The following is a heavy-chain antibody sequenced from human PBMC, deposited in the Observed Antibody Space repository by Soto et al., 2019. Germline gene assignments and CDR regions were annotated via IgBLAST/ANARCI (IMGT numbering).Heavy chain of an antibody. CDR1: GFTFSSYG. J-gene: IGHJ6*02. CDR2: ISYDGSNK. Sequence: PGGSLRLSCAVSGFTFSSYGMHWVRQAPGKGLEWVAVISYDGSNKYYADSVKGRFTISRDNSKNTLYLQMNSLRAEDTAVYYCAKTLIAFYYYYGMDVWGQGTTVTVS. D-gene: IGHD3-16*01. V-gene: IGHV3-30*18. CDR3: AKTLIAFYYYYGMDV.